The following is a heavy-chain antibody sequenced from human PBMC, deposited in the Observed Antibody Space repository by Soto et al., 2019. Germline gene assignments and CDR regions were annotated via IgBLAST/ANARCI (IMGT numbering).Heavy chain of an antibody. V-gene: IGHV4-39*01. CDR2: VDYSGTS. CDR1: GGSISSSDYY. J-gene: IGHJ5*02. CDR3: ARRTPLYASESSRFDP. Sequence: LSLTCTVSGGSISSSDYYWGWIPQPPGKGLEWIGTVDYSGTSSYNPSLEGRVTISVDTSRNQFSLKVNSVTAADTAVYYCARRTPLYASESSRFDPWGQGALVTVSS. D-gene: IGHD3-10*01.